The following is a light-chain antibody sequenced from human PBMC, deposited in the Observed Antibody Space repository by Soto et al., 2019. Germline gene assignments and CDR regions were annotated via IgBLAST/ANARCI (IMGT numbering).Light chain of an antibody. CDR3: SSYTSSSTLV. V-gene: IGLV2-18*02. CDR1: SSDVGSYNR. CDR2: EVS. J-gene: IGLJ2*01. Sequence: QSALTQPPSVSGSPGQSVTISCTGTSSDVGSYNRVSWYQQPPGTAPKLMIHEVSNRPSGVPDRFSGSKSGNTASLTISRPQAEDEADYYCSSYTSSSTLVFGGGTKVTVL.